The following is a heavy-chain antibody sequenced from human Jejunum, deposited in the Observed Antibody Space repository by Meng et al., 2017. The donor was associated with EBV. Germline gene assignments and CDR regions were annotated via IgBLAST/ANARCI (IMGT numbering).Heavy chain of an antibody. Sequence: QVHLVHPESELKTPXXSVKVSCKTSGYSFTRNAIIRVRQAPGQGLEWMGWINTYTGRPAYAQGFTGRFVFSLDTSVSTAYLQISSLRSEDTAVYYCARDVTTATFDYWGQGALVTVSS. D-gene: IGHD1/OR15-1a*01. CDR3: ARDVTTATFDY. J-gene: IGHJ4*02. CDR2: INTYTGRP. V-gene: IGHV7-4-1*02. CDR1: GYSFTRNA.